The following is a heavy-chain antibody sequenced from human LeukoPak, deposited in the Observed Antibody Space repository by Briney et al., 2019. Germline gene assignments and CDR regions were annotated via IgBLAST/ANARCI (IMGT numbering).Heavy chain of an antibody. V-gene: IGHV3-7*01. CDR1: GFSVSGYW. CDR3: AREWQGGIAAAGTRIEGDY. CDR2: IKQDGSEK. D-gene: IGHD6-13*01. J-gene: IGHJ4*02. Sequence: PGGSLRLSCAVSGFSVSGYWMTWVRQAPGKGLGWVANIKQDGSEKSYVDSVKGRFTISRDNAENSLFLQMNSLRVEDTAVYYCAREWQGGIAAAGTRIEGDYWGQGTLVAVSS.